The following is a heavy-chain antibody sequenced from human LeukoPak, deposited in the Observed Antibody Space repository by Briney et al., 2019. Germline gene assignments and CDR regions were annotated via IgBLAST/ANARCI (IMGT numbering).Heavy chain of an antibody. CDR2: ISGSGGST. CDR1: GFTLSSKY. V-gene: IGHV3-23*01. D-gene: IGHD2-15*01. Sequence: GGSLRLSCAASGFTLSSKYMSWVRQAPGKGLEWVSTISGSGGSTYYADSVKGRFTISRDNSKNTLYLQMNSLRAEDTAVYYCAKGGVVAATPEYFQHWGQGTLVTVSS. CDR3: AKGGVVAATPEYFQH. J-gene: IGHJ1*01.